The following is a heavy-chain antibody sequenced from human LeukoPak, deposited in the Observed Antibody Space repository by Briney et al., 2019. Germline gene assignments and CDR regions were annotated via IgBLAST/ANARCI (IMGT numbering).Heavy chain of an antibody. D-gene: IGHD1-26*01. V-gene: IGHV3-30*18. CDR2: ISYDGSNK. Sequence: GGSLRLSCAASGFTFSSYGMHWVRQAPGKGLEWVAVISYDGSNKYYADSVKGRFTISRDNSKNTLYLQMNSLRAEDTAVYYCANARGAKGPPDYWGQGTLVTVSS. J-gene: IGHJ4*02. CDR3: ANARGAKGPPDY. CDR1: GFTFSSYG.